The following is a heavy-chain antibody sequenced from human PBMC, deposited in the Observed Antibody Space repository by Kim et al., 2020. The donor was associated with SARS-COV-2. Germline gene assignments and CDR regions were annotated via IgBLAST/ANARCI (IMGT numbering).Heavy chain of an antibody. D-gene: IGHD2-21*02. CDR2: ISGSGGST. J-gene: IGHJ6*02. CDR3: AKDHGGGDCWLFCYYYGMDV. V-gene: IGHV3-23*01. Sequence: GGSLRLSCAASGFTFSSYAMSWVRQAPGKGLEWVSAISGSGGSTYYADSVKGRFTISRDNSKNTLYLQMNSLRAEDTAVYYCAKDHGGGDCWLFCYYYGMDVWGQGTTVTVSS. CDR1: GFTFSSYA.